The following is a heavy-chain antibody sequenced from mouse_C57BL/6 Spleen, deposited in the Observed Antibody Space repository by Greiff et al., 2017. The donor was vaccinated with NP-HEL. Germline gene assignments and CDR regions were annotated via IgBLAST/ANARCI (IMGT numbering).Heavy chain of an antibody. Sequence: EVQGVESGTVLARPGASVKMSCKTSGYTFTSYWMHWVKQRPGQGLEWIGAIYPGNSDTSYNQKFKGKAKLTAVTSASTAYMELSSLTNEDSAVYYCTRARPYDYDKVAYWGQGTLVTVSA. V-gene: IGHV1-5*01. CDR2: IYPGNSDT. CDR3: TRARPYDYDKVAY. J-gene: IGHJ3*01. CDR1: GYTFTSYW. D-gene: IGHD2-4*01.